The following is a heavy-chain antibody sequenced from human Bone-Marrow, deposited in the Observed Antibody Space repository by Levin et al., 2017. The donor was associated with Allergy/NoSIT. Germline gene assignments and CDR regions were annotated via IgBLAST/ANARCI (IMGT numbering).Heavy chain of an antibody. J-gene: IGHJ4*02. CDR3: AGARSTWYGFYFDS. V-gene: IGHV1-3*01. Sequence: PAASVKVSCKASGYTFSRYVIHWVRQAPGQRLEWMGWINADNANTKYSQKLQGRVVISTDTYASTAYMEVNRLTSEDTAVYYCAGARSTWYGFYFDSWGQGTLVTVSS. CDR1: GYTFSRYV. D-gene: IGHD6-13*01. CDR2: INADNANT.